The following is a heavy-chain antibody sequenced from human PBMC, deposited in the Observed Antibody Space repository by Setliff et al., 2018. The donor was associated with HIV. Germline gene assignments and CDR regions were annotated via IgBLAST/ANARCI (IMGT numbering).Heavy chain of an antibody. Sequence: SETLSLTCSVSGGSFSSDSYYWGWVRQFPGKGLEWIGSIYYSGSTYYHPSLKSRVTISVDTSKNQFSLKLSSVTAADTAVYYCARVAFVGYGWSYFGMDVWGQGTTVTVSS. CDR1: GGSFSSDSYY. V-gene: IGHV4-39*07. D-gene: IGHD3-22*01. CDR3: ARVAFVGYGWSYFGMDV. CDR2: IYYSGST. J-gene: IGHJ6*02.